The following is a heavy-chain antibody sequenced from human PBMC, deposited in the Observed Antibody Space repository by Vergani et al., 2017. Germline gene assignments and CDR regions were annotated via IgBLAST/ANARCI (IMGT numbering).Heavy chain of an antibody. Sequence: QVQLVQSGAEVKKPGASVKVSCKASGYTFTSYGISWVRQAPGQGVEWMGWISAYNGNTNCAQKLQGRVTMTTDTATSTSYMELRSLRSDDTAVYYCARDLPSYSGSCSDFGYWGQGTLVTVSS. V-gene: IGHV1-18*04. D-gene: IGHD1-26*01. CDR1: GYTFTSYG. CDR2: ISAYNGNT. J-gene: IGHJ4*02. CDR3: ARDLPSYSGSCSDFGY.